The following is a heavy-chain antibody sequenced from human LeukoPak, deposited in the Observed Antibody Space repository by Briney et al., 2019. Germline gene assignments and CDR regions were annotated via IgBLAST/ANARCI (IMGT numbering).Heavy chain of an antibody. CDR3: AKVGSGWYKGPVDY. J-gene: IGHJ4*02. D-gene: IGHD6-19*01. V-gene: IGHV3-23*01. Sequence: GGSLRLSCAASGFTFSSYAMSWVRQAPGKGLEWVSAISGSGGSTYYADSVKGRFTISRDNSKNTLYLQMNSLRAEDTAVYYCAKVGSGWYKGPVDYWGQGTLVTVSS. CDR2: ISGSGGST. CDR1: GFTFSSYA.